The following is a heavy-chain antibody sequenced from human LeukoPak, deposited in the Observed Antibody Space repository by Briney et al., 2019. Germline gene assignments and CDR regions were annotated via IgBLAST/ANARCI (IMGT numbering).Heavy chain of an antibody. CDR2: ISGYNGNT. V-gene: IGHV1-18*01. CDR3: ATDPSVVVTVNAGGY. J-gene: IGHJ4*02. Sequence: ASVKVSCKSSGYIFTNHAINWVRQAPGQGLEWMGWISGYNGNTRYAQNLQGRVTMTTDTSTNTAYMELRSLRSEDTAVYYCATDPSVVVTVNAGGYWGQGTLVTVSS. CDR1: GYIFTNHA. D-gene: IGHD2-21*02.